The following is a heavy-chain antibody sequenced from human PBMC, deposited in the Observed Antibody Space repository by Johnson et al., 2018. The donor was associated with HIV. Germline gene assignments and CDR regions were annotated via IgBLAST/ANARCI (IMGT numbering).Heavy chain of an antibody. D-gene: IGHD2-15*01. CDR2: ISYDGSNE. J-gene: IGHJ3*02. V-gene: IGHV3-30*18. Sequence: QVQLVESGGGVVQPGRSLRLSCAASGFTFSSYGMHWVRQAPGKGLEWVAVISYDGSNENYADSVKGRFTISRDNSKNTLYLQMNSLRAADTALYYCAKVNLGYCSGGSCYNAFDIWGQGTMVTVSS. CDR1: GFTFSSYG. CDR3: AKVNLGYCSGGSCYNAFDI.